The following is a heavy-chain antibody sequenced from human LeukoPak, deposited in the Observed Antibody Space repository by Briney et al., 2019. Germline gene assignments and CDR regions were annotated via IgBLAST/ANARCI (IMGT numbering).Heavy chain of an antibody. CDR3: ARTYYYYYGMDV. V-gene: IGHV3-33*01. CDR1: GFTFSSYG. J-gene: IGHJ6*04. Sequence: GGSLRLSCAASGFTFSSYGMHWVRQAPGKGLEWVAVIWYDGSNKYYADSVKGRFTISRDNSKNTLYLQMNSLRAEDTAAYYCARTYYYYYGMDVWGKGTTVTVSS. CDR2: IWYDGSNK.